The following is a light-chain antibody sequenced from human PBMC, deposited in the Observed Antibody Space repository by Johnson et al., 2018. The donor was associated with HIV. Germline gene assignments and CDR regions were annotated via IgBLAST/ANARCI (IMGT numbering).Light chain of an antibody. CDR1: SSNIGNNY. CDR3: GTLDSSLRAYNYV. J-gene: IGLJ1*01. CDR2: DNN. Sequence: QSVLTQPPSVSAAPGQKVTISCSGSSSNIGNNYVSWYQQLPGTAPKLLIYDNNKRPSGIPDRFSGSKSGTSATLGITGLQTGDEADYYCGTLDSSLRAYNYVFGSGTKVTVL. V-gene: IGLV1-51*01.